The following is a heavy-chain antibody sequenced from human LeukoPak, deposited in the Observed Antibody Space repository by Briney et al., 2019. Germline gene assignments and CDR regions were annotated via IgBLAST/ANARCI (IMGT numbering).Heavy chain of an antibody. CDR2: IFYSGST. CDR3: ARGPHFDF. Sequence: SETLSLTCTVPGGSIRSYYWSWIRQSPGKGLEWIGYIFYSGSTNYNPSLNSRVTISVATSKNEFSLKLSSVTAADTAVYYCARGPHFDFWGQGTLVTVSS. CDR1: GGSIRSYY. V-gene: IGHV4-59*13. J-gene: IGHJ4*02.